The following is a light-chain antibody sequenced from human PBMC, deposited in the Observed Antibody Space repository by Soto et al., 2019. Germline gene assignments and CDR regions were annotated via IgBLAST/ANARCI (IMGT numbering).Light chain of an antibody. CDR1: NSDVGYYDY. Sequence: SVLTQPPSASGSPGQSVTISCTGTNSDVGYYDYVSWYQHHPGKAPKLVISEVYKRPSGVPDRFSGSRSGTTASLTVSGLQAEDEADYYCASYAGNNAVVFGGGTKLTVL. V-gene: IGLV2-8*01. CDR2: EVY. CDR3: ASYAGNNAVV. J-gene: IGLJ3*02.